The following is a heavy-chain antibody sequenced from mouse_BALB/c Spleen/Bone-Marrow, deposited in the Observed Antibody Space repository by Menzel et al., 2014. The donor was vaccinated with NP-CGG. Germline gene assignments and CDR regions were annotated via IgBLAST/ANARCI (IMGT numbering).Heavy chain of an antibody. J-gene: IGHJ4*01. Sequence: EVQRVESGAELVKPGASVKLSCTASGFNIKDTYMHWVKQRPEQGLEWIGRIDPANGNTKYGPKFQGKATITADTSSNTAYLQLSSLTSEDTAVYYCAKYGGLRYAMDYWGQGTSVTVSS. CDR1: GFNIKDTY. V-gene: IGHV14-3*02. D-gene: IGHD2-4*01. CDR2: IDPANGNT. CDR3: AKYGGLRYAMDY.